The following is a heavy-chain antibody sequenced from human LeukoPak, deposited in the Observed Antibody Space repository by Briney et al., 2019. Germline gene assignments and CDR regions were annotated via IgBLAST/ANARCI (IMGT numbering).Heavy chain of an antibody. CDR3: ARRGRSNYGSGSYVGENDY. J-gene: IGHJ4*02. CDR1: GGSISSSSYY. D-gene: IGHD3-10*01. V-gene: IGHV4-39*01. Sequence: PSETLSLTCTVSGGSISSSSYYWGWIRQPPGKGLEWIGSIYYSGSTYYNPSLKSRVTISVDTSKNQFSLKLSSVTAADTAVYYCARRGRSNYGSGSYVGENDYWGQGTLVTVSS. CDR2: IYYSGST.